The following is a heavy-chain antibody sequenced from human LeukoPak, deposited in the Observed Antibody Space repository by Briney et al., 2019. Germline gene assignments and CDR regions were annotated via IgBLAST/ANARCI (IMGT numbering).Heavy chain of an antibody. Sequence: GGSLEISCKGSGFNFTDYWIGWGRPVPGKGLEWMGIIYPGDSDTRYSPSFQGQVTISADKSINTAYLQWSSLKASDTAMYYCARRYDNTGYYVYWGQGTPVTVSS. CDR3: ARRYDNTGYYVY. D-gene: IGHD3-22*01. V-gene: IGHV5-51*01. J-gene: IGHJ4*02. CDR1: GFNFTDYW. CDR2: IYPGDSDT.